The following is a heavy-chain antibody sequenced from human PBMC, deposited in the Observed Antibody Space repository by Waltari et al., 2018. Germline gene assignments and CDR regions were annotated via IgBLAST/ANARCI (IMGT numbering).Heavy chain of an antibody. CDR3: ARKEGVAAAGTGDY. Sequence: EVQLVESGGVVVQPGGSLRLSCAASGFTFDDYAIHWFRQAPGRGLEWVAAISGSGGSTYYADSVKGRFTISRDNSKNTLYLQMNSLRAEDTAVYYCARKEGVAAAGTGDYWGQGTLVTVSS. J-gene: IGHJ4*02. D-gene: IGHD6-13*01. CDR2: ISGSGGST. CDR1: GFTFDDYA. V-gene: IGHV3-23*04.